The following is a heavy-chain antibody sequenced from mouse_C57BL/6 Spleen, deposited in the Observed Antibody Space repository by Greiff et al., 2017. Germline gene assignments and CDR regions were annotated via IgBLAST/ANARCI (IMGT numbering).Heavy chain of an antibody. J-gene: IGHJ1*03. CDR1: GYSFTDYN. Sequence: EVQGVESGPELVKPGASVKISCKASGYSFTDYNMNWVKQSTGKSLEWIGVINPNSGTTSYNQKFKGKATLTVDQSSSTAYMQLNSLTSEDSTVDYGARRDYERYFDVWGTGTTVTV. V-gene: IGHV1-39*01. CDR2: INPNSGTT. CDR3: ARRDYERYFDV. D-gene: IGHD2-4*01.